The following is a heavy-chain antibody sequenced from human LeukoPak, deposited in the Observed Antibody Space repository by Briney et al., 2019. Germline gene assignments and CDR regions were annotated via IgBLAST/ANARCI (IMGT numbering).Heavy chain of an antibody. CDR1: GYTFTSYY. V-gene: IGHV1-46*01. CDR3: ARAQLLRYFDWLIEHNGFDY. CDR2: INPSGGST. D-gene: IGHD3-9*01. Sequence: ASVKVSCKASGYTFTSYYMHWVRQDPGQGLEWMGIINPSGGSTSYAQKFQGRVTMTRDTSTSTVYMELSSLRSEDTAVYYCARAQLLRYFDWLIEHNGFDYWGQGTLVTVSS. J-gene: IGHJ4*02.